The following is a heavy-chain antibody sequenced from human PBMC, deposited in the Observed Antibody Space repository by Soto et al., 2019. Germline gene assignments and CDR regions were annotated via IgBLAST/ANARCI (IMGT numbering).Heavy chain of an antibody. Sequence: SGPTLVNPTQTLTLTCTFSGFSLSTSGMCVSWIRQPPGKALEWLARIDWDDDKYYSTSLKTRLTISKDTSKNQVVLTMTNMDPVDTATYYFAHSRGAADMYNWFDPWGQGTLVTVSS. CDR3: AHSRGAADMYNWFDP. D-gene: IGHD6-13*01. CDR2: IDWDDDK. V-gene: IGHV2-70*12. CDR1: GFSLSTSGMC. J-gene: IGHJ5*02.